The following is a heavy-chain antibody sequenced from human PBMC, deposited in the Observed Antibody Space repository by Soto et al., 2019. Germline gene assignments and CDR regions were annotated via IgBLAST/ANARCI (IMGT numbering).Heavy chain of an antibody. CDR1: GFTVSSNY. V-gene: IGHV3-66*01. CDR2: IYSGGST. Sequence: EVQLVESGGGLVQPGGSLRLSCAASGFTVSSNYMSWVRQAPGKGLEWVSVIYSGGSTYYADSVKGRFTISRDNSKNTLYLQMNSLRADDTAVYYCARSPDYGDPLGYWGQGTLVTVSS. J-gene: IGHJ4*02. D-gene: IGHD4-17*01. CDR3: ARSPDYGDPLGY.